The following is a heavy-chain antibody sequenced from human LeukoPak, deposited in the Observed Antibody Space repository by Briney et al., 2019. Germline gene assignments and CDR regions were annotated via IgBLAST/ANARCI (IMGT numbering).Heavy chain of an antibody. V-gene: IGHV4-39*01. J-gene: IGHJ6*03. CDR1: GSSISTNTYY. D-gene: IGHD5-18*01. Sequence: PSETLDLTCTVSGSSISTNTYYWASIRPPPRKGLECSGGIYFIWTTLYNPSPKTRVNLTVDTPNNHLSPQLTSETAAHTAVYFCARQSGSAMVYYYYYYMDVWGKGTTVTVSS. CDR3: ARQSGSAMVYYYYYYMDV. CDR2: IYFIWTT.